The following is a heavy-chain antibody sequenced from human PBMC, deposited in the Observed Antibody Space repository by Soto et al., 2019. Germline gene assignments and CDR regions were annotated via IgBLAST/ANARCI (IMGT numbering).Heavy chain of an antibody. CDR2: ISYDGSNK. Sequence: PGGSLRLSCAASGFTFSSYAMHWVRQAPGKGLEWVAVISYDGSNKYYADSVKGRFTISRDNYKHTLYLQMNSLRAEDTAVYYCARDYVGGAARPGYGMDVWGQGTTVTVSS. CDR1: GFTFSSYA. J-gene: IGHJ6*02. D-gene: IGHD6-6*01. V-gene: IGHV3-30-3*01. CDR3: ARDYVGGAARPGYGMDV.